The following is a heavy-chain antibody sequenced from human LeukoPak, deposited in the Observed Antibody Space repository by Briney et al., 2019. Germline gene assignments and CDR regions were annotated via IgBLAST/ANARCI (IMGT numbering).Heavy chain of an antibody. CDR2: IYDSGST. CDR1: GASIRSADYY. V-gene: IGHV4-31*03. D-gene: IGHD4-17*01. J-gene: IGHJ2*01. Sequence: SETLSLTCSVSGASIRSADYYWSWIRQHPGKGLEWIGYIYDSGSTHYNPSLKSRVTISVDTSKNHFPLKLNSLTAADTAVYYCASQTSVTPSWYFDLWGRGTLVTVSS. CDR3: ASQTSVTPSWYFDL.